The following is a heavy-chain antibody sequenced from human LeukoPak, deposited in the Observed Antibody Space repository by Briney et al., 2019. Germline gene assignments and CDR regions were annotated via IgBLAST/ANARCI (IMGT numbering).Heavy chain of an antibody. CDR1: GYTFTSYG. V-gene: IGHV1-18*04. CDR2: ISAYNGNT. CDR3: ARVAYYGSGSSCFDP. J-gene: IGHJ5*02. Sequence: ASVKVSRKASGYTFTSYGISWVRQAPGQGLEWMGWISAYNGNTNYAQKLQGRVTMTTDTSTSTAYMELRSLRSDDTAVYYCARVAYYGSGSSCFDPWGQGTLVTVSS. D-gene: IGHD3-10*01.